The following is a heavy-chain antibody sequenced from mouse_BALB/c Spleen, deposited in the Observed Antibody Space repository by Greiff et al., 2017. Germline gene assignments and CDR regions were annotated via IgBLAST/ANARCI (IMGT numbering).Heavy chain of an antibody. CDR3: ARGITTVDYFDY. CDR1: GFTFSSYA. Sequence: EVKLMESGGGLVKPGGSLKLSCAASGFTFSSYAMSWVRQTPEKRLEWVASISSGGSTYYPDSVKGRFTISRDNARNILYLQMSSLRSEDTAMYYCARGITTVDYFDYWGQGTTLTVSS. D-gene: IGHD1-1*01. V-gene: IGHV5-6-5*01. CDR2: ISSGGST. J-gene: IGHJ2*01.